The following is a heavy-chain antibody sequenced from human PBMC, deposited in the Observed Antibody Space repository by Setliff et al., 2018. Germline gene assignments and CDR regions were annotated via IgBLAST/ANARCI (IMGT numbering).Heavy chain of an antibody. CDR1: GFTFSTYS. CDR2: ISGSDNKI. Sequence: PGGSLRLSCAASGFTFSTYSMNWVRQAPGKGLEWLSYISGSDNKIYSADSVKGRFTISGDNAKNSLYLQMNSRRAEETAIYYCARDVRASSGWRDGNWFDPWGQGTLVTVSS. V-gene: IGHV3-48*01. D-gene: IGHD6-19*01. CDR3: ARDVRASSGWRDGNWFDP. J-gene: IGHJ5*02.